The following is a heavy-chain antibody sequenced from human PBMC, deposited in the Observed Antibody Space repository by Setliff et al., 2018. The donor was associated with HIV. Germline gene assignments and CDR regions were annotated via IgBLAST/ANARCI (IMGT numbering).Heavy chain of an antibody. J-gene: IGHJ4*02. CDR2: IWYDGSNK. CDR3: VRGYSRGWYDAGYDY. D-gene: IGHD6-19*01. Sequence: GGSLRLSCAASGFTFSSYGMHWVRQAPGKGLEWVAVIWYDGSNKYYADSVKGRFTISRDNSKNTLYLQMNSLRAEDTAVYYCVRGYSRGWYDAGYDYWGQGTLVTVSS. V-gene: IGHV3-33*01. CDR1: GFTFSSYG.